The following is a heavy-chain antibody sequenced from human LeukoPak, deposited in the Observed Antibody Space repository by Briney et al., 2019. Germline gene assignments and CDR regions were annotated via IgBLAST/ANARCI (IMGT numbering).Heavy chain of an antibody. CDR2: IIPIFGTA. Sequence: ASVKVSCKASGGTFSSYAISWVRQAPGQGLEWMGGIIPIFGTASYAQKFQGRVTITADESTSTAYMELSSLRSEDTAVYYCARGPRAEYFQHWGQGTLVTVSS. CDR3: ARGPRAEYFQH. CDR1: GGTFSSYA. V-gene: IGHV1-69*13. J-gene: IGHJ1*01.